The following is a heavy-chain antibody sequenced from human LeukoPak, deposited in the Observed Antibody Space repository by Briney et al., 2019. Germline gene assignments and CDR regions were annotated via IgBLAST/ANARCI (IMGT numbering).Heavy chain of an antibody. D-gene: IGHD2-8*01. J-gene: IGHJ6*02. Sequence: SETLSLTCTVSGGSISSGGYYWSWIRQHPGKGLEWIGYIYYSGSTYYNPSLKSRVTISVDTSKNQFSLKLSSVTAADTAVYYCARDNDYYYGMDVWGQGTTVTDSS. CDR1: GGSISSGGYY. CDR2: IYYSGST. CDR3: ARDNDYYYGMDV. V-gene: IGHV4-31*03.